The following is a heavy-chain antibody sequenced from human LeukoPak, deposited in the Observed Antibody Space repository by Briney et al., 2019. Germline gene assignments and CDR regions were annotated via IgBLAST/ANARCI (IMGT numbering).Heavy chain of an antibody. D-gene: IGHD6-13*01. V-gene: IGHV4-39*01. J-gene: IGHJ4*02. CDR3: ARQPAVAAAGNYLDY. CDR2: IYYNGNT. CDR1: GASINTAYYY. Sequence: SETLSLTCTVSGASINTAYYYWGWIRQTPGKGLDWIGTIYYNGNTYYNPSLKSRVTISIDTSKNQFSLRLSSVTAADTTLYYCARQPAVAAAGNYLDYWGQGILVTVSS.